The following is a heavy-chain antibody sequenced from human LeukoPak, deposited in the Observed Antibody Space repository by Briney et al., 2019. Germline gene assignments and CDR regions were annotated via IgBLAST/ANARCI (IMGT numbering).Heavy chain of an antibody. CDR1: GFTFSSYS. V-gene: IGHV3-21*01. CDR3: ARDLYYDFWSGYYPWYYYGMDV. CDR2: ISSSSSYI. Sequence: GGSLRLSCAASGFTFSSYSMNWVRQAPGKGLEWVSSISSSSSYIYYADSVKGLFTISRDNAKNSLYLQMNSLRAEDTAVYYCARDLYYDFWSGYYPWYYYGMDVWGQGTTVTVSS. D-gene: IGHD3-3*01. J-gene: IGHJ6*02.